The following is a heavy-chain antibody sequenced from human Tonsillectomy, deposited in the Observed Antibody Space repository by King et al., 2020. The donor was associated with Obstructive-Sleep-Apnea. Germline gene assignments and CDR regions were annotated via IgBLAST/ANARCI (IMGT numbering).Heavy chain of an antibody. Sequence: QLVQSGGGLVQPGGSLRLSCAASGFTCSNYDMHWVRQATGKGLEWVSAIATAGNTYYPGSVKGRFTISRENAKNSLYLQMNSLRAGDTAVYYCARAYYGGNPHFDYWGQGTLVTVSS. CDR1: GFTCSNYD. J-gene: IGHJ4*02. CDR2: IATAGNT. D-gene: IGHD4-23*01. CDR3: ARAYYGGNPHFDY. V-gene: IGHV3-13*04.